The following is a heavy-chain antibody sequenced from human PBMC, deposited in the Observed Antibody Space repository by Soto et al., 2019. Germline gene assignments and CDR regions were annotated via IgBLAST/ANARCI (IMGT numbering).Heavy chain of an antibody. CDR3: ARGTYGDYRRVLGLPVAYYFDY. V-gene: IGHV3-33*01. D-gene: IGHD4-17*01. Sequence: QVQLVESGGGVVQPGRSLRLSCAASGFTFSSYGMHWVRQAPGKGLEWVAVIWYDGSNKYYADSVKGRFTISRDNSKNTRYLQMNSLRAEDTAVYYCARGTYGDYRRVLGLPVAYYFDYWGQGTLVTVSS. CDR1: GFTFSSYG. J-gene: IGHJ4*02. CDR2: IWYDGSNK.